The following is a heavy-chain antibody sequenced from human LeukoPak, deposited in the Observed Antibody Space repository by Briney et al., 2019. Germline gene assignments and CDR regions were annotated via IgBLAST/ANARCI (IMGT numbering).Heavy chain of an antibody. CDR2: ISGSGGST. CDR1: GFTFSSYA. J-gene: IGHJ3*02. CDR3: AKIGKYYDFWRDKRDAFDI. D-gene: IGHD3-3*01. V-gene: IGHV3-23*01. Sequence: PGGSLRLSCAASGFTFSSYAMSWVRQAPGKGLEWVSAISGSGGSTYYADSVKDRFTISRDNSKNTLYLQMNSLRAEDTAIYYCAKIGKYYDFWRDKRDAFDIWGQGTMVTVSS.